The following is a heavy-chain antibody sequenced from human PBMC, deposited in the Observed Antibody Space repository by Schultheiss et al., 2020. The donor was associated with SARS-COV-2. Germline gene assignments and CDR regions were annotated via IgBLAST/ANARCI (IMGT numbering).Heavy chain of an antibody. Sequence: SETLSLTCAVSGYSISSGYYWGWIRQPPGKGLEWIGYIYHSGSTYYNPSLKSRVTISVDRSKNQFSLKLSSVTAADTAVYYCARGVRVVRGVIGAFDIWGQGTMVTVSS. J-gene: IGHJ3*02. CDR3: ARGVRVVRGVIGAFDI. D-gene: IGHD3-10*01. V-gene: IGHV4-38-2*01. CDR2: IYHSGST. CDR1: GYSISSGYY.